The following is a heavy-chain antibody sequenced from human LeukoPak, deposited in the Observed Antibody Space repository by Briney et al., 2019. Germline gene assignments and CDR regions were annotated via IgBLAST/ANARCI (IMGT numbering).Heavy chain of an antibody. V-gene: IGHV3-15*01. J-gene: IGHJ4*02. D-gene: IGHD3-22*01. CDR1: GFTFSDAW. CDR2: IKHKRSEAT. Sequence: GGSLRLSGATSGFTFSDAWMSWVRQAPGKGLEWIVRIKHKRSEATDYAESVKGRFTISRDDSQNMVHLQMNSLRAEDTAVYYCARDGGDSSGYYYWFDYWGQGTLVTVSS. CDR3: ARDGGDSSGYYYWFDY.